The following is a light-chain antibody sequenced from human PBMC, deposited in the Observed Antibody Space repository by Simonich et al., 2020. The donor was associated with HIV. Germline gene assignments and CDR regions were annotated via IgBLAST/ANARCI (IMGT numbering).Light chain of an antibody. CDR3: QQYNNWPPLT. J-gene: IGKJ4*01. CDR1: QSVSSN. CDR2: GAS. Sequence: EIVMTQSPATLSVSPGERATLSCKASQSVSSNLACYQQKPGQAPRLLIYGASTRATGNPARVSGSWSGTEFTLTISSMQSEDFAVYYCQQYNNWPPLTFGGGTKVEIK. V-gene: IGKV3-15*01.